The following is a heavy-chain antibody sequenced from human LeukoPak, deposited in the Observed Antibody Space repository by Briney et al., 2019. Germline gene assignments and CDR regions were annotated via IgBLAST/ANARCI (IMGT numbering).Heavy chain of an antibody. V-gene: IGHV3-7*04. CDR3: ARGTYYYGSGSYYFFDY. J-gene: IGHJ4*02. D-gene: IGHD3-10*01. CDR1: GFTFSAYW. Sequence: PGGSLRLSCAASGFTFSAYWMSWVRQAPGTGLEWVANIKQDGSEKNYVDSVKGRFTISRDNAKNSLYLQMNSLRAEDSAVYYCARGTYYYGSGSYYFFDYWGQGTLVTVSS. CDR2: IKQDGSEK.